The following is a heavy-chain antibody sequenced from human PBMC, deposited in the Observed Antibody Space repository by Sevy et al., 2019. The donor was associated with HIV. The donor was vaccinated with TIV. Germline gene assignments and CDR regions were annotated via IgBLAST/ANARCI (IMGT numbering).Heavy chain of an antibody. Sequence: SETLSLTCTVSGGSISSGNYYWSWIRQPAGKGLEWIGRIYTRRGTNYNPSLKSRVTISVDTSKNQFSRKLSSVTAADTAVYYCARESGDCSSTSCYEGVFDYWGQGTLVTVSS. CDR2: IYTRRGT. D-gene: IGHD2-2*01. V-gene: IGHV4-61*02. CDR1: GGSISSGNYY. CDR3: ARESGDCSSTSCYEGVFDY. J-gene: IGHJ4*02.